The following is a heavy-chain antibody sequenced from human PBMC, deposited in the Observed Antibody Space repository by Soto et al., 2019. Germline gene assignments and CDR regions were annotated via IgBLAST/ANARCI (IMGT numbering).Heavy chain of an antibody. J-gene: IGHJ4*02. CDR2: IYHSGST. D-gene: IGHD3-22*01. CDR1: GGSISSSNW. V-gene: IGHV4-4*02. CDR3: ASLLYDSSRYSGGHTFDY. Sequence: QVQLQESGPGLVKPSGTLSLTCAVSGGSISSSNWWSWVRQPPGKGLEWIGEIYHSGSTNYNPSLKSRVTISVDKSKYQFSLKLSSVTAADTAVYYCASLLYDSSRYSGGHTFDYWGQGTLVTVSS.